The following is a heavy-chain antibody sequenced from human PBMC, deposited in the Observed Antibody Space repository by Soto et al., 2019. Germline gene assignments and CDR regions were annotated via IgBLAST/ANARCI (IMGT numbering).Heavy chain of an antibody. V-gene: IGHV4-30-4*01. CDR1: GDSIDRGDYY. D-gene: IGHD3-16*01. Sequence: QVQLQESGPGLVQPSQTLSLTCSVSGDSIDRGDYYLHWIRQPPGKFMEYIGYVYYTGSTYYNPSIKSRLTISLATSEMQFPLKVNSAPDADTAVYLCAWRSSTSHYYDLDVWGQGTTATVCS. CDR3: AWRSSTSHYYDLDV. CDR2: VYYTGST. J-gene: IGHJ6*02.